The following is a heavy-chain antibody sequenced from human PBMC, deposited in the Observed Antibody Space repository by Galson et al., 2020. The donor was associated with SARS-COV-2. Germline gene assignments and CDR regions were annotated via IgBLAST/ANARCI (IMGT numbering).Heavy chain of an antibody. D-gene: IGHD3-22*01. CDR1: GYTFTSYA. Sequence: ASVKVSCKASGYTFTSYAMHWVRQAPGHRLEWMGWINAGNGNTKYSQKFQGRVTITRDTSASTAYMELSSLRSEDTAVYYCARGMIVVVDRGTSFDYWGQGTLVTVSS. CDR2: INAGNGNT. CDR3: ARGMIVVVDRGTSFDY. V-gene: IGHV1-3*01. J-gene: IGHJ4*02.